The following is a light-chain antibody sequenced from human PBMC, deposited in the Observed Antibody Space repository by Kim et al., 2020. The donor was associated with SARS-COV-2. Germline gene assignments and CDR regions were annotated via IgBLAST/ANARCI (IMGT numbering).Light chain of an antibody. V-gene: IGKV3-15*01. CDR2: GAS. CDR1: QSVSRH. J-gene: IGKJ4*01. Sequence: SVSPGESDTLARRASQSVSRHFAWEQKKPGQAPRPLNYGASTRANGIPARFSGSGAGTEFTLTISSLQAEDFAVDYCHQYNNWPLTLGGGTKMEI. CDR3: HQYNNWPLT.